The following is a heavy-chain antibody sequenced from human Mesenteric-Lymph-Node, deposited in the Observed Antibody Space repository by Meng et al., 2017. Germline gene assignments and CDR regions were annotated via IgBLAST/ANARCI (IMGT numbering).Heavy chain of an antibody. CDR2: IYHGVNI. CDR1: GDSITSGDYS. Sequence: QESGSGLVRPPQPLPLTCAVSGDSITSGDYSWTWIRQPPGKGLEWIGYIYHGVNIYYTPSLRSRVTISVDKSRNQFSLKLTSVSAADTAVYYCVRDTRRGGGWFDPWGQGTLVTVSS. J-gene: IGHJ5*02. CDR3: VRDTRRGGGWFDP. D-gene: IGHD3-10*01. V-gene: IGHV4-30-2*01.